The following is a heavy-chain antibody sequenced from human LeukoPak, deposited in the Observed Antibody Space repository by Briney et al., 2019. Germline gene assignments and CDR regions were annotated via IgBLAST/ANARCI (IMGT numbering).Heavy chain of an antibody. Sequence: ASVKVSCKASGYTFSSYHISWVRQAPGQGLEWVGWISTYNGNTNYAQKLQGRVTMTTDTSTNTAYMEQRSLRSDDTAVYYCAKLVGYCSGGSCYDKYYYYGMDVWGQGTTVTVSS. J-gene: IGHJ6*02. CDR3: AKLVGYCSGGSCYDKYYYYGMDV. V-gene: IGHV1-18*01. D-gene: IGHD2-15*01. CDR1: GYTFSSYH. CDR2: ISTYNGNT.